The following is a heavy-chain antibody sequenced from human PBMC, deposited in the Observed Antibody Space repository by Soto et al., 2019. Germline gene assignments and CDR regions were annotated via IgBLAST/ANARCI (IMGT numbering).Heavy chain of an antibody. CDR1: GFTFSNAW. J-gene: IGHJ6*02. D-gene: IGHD2-2*02. CDR3: TTDSSLLDIVVVPAAISAARYYYYGMDV. Sequence: GGSLRLSCAASGFTFSNAWMSWVRQAPGKGLEWVGRIKSKTDGGTTDYAAPVKGRFTISRDDSKNTPYLQMNSLKTEDTAVYYCTTDSSLLDIVVVPAAISAARYYYYGMDVWGQGTTVTVSS. V-gene: IGHV3-15*01. CDR2: IKSKTDGGTT.